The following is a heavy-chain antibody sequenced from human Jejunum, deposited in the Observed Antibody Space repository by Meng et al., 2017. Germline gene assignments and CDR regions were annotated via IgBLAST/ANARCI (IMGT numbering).Heavy chain of an antibody. Sequence: QLQLQESGAGLVKASETLSLTCTVSGGSISGSYDYWGWIRQPPGKGLDWTGTISYSGSTYYNPSLTSRATISMDTSKNQFSLKLSSVTAADTAVYYCARHFSGSGTWFFDSWGQGALVTVSS. CDR2: ISYSGST. D-gene: IGHD3-10*01. CDR1: GGSISGSYDY. J-gene: IGHJ4*02. V-gene: IGHV4-39*01. CDR3: ARHFSGSGTWFFDS.